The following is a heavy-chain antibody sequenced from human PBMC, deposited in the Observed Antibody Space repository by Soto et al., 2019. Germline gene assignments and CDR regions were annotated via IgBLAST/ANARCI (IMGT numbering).Heavy chain of an antibody. J-gene: IGHJ5*02. V-gene: IGHV3-23*01. D-gene: IGHD4-17*01. CDR3: ANTVTTPRYWFDP. Sequence: DSVKGRFTISRDNPKNTLYLQMNSLRAEDTAVYYCANTVTTPRYWFDPWGQGTLVTVSS.